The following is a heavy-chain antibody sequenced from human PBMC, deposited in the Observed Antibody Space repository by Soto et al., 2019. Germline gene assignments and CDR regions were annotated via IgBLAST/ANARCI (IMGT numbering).Heavy chain of an antibody. J-gene: IGHJ3*02. CDR3: ARKLPYAFDI. V-gene: IGHV3-23*01. Sequence: PGGSLRLSCAASGFTFSSYCVHWVRQAPGKGLEWVSAISGSGGSTYYADSVKGRFTISRDNSKNTLYLQMNSLRAEDTAVYYCARKLPYAFDIWGQGTMVTVSS. CDR1: GFTFSSYC. D-gene: IGHD1-26*01. CDR2: ISGSGGST.